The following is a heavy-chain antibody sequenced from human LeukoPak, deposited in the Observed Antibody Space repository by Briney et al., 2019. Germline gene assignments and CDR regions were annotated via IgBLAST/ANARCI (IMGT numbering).Heavy chain of an antibody. CDR2: FDPEEGET. D-gene: IGHD6-19*01. CDR3: ATAAGIAVAGTDY. J-gene: IGHJ4*02. Sequence: ASVRVSCKVSGYTLTELSMHWVRQAPGKGLEWMGGFDPEEGETIYAQKFQGRVTMTEDTSTDTAYMELSSLRSEDTAVYYCATAAGIAVAGTDYWGQGTLVTVSS. V-gene: IGHV1-24*01. CDR1: GYTLTELS.